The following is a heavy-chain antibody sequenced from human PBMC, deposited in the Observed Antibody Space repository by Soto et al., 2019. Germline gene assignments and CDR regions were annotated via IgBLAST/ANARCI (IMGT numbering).Heavy chain of an antibody. J-gene: IGHJ4*02. CDR1: GGSISSSSYY. CDR2: IYYSGST. Sequence: SETLSLTCTVSGGSISSSSYYWGWIRQPPGKGLEWIGSIYYSGSTYYNPSLKSRVTISVDTSKNQFSLKLSSVTAADTAVYYCARRRYYDSSGYYYVSPLDYWGQGTLVTVSS. CDR3: ARRRYYDSSGYYYVSPLDY. V-gene: IGHV4-39*01. D-gene: IGHD3-22*01.